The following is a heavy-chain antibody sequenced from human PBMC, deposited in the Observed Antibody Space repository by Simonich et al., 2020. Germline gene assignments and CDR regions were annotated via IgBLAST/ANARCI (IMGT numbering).Heavy chain of an antibody. CDR2: IYYSGNT. D-gene: IGHD5-12*01. V-gene: IGHV4-59*08. Sequence: QVQLQESGPGLVKPSETLSLTCTVSGGSISSYYWSWIRQPPGKGLEWIGYIYYSGNTNYTPSLKSRVTISVDTSKNQFSLKLSSVTAADTAVYYCARHDRWLQFYFDYWGQGTLVTVSS. J-gene: IGHJ4*02. CDR3: ARHDRWLQFYFDY. CDR1: GGSISSYY.